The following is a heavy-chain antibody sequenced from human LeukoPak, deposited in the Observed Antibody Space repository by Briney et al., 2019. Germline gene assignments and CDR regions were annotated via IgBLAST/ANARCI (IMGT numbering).Heavy chain of an antibody. J-gene: IGHJ4*02. D-gene: IGHD6-13*01. V-gene: IGHV4-4*07. CDR2: IYTSGST. CDR3: ARGSSSWGYFDY. CDR1: GGSISSYY. Sequence: SETLSLTCTVSGGSISSYYWSWIRQPAGKGLEWIGRIYTSGSTNYNPSLKSRVTMSVDSSKNQFSLKLSSVTAADTAVYYCARGSSSWGYFDYWGQGTLVTVSS.